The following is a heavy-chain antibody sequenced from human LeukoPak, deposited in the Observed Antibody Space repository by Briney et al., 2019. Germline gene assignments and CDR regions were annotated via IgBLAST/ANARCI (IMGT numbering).Heavy chain of an antibody. J-gene: IGHJ4*02. V-gene: IGHV4-39*07. D-gene: IGHD1-1*01. CDR1: GGSISSSSYY. Sequence: SETLSLTCTVSGGSISSSSYYWGWIRQPPGKGLEWIGSIYYSGSTYYNPSLKSRVTISVDRSKNQFSLKLSSVTAADTAVYYCARVSGYNRSYWGQGTLVTVSS. CDR3: ARVSGYNRSY. CDR2: IYYSGST.